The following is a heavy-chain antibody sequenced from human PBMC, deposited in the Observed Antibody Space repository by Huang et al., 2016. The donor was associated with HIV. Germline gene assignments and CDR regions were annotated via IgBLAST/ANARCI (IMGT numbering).Heavy chain of an antibody. Sequence: EVQLVESGGGLVQPGGSLRLSCAASGFIFSSYDMQCVRQVKGKGREWVSSIGTAGDTYYPGSVKGRFTISRDNAKNSLYLQMNSLRAGDTAMYYCARVGDYGDYSCDHWGQGTLVTVSP. V-gene: IGHV3-13*01. CDR1: GFIFSSYD. D-gene: IGHD4-17*01. J-gene: IGHJ4*02. CDR3: ARVGDYGDYSCDH. CDR2: IGTAGDT.